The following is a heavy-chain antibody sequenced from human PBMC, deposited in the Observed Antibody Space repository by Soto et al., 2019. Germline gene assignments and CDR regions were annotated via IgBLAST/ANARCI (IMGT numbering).Heavy chain of an antibody. D-gene: IGHD5-12*01. CDR1: GGSISSSNW. V-gene: IGHV4-4*02. CDR2: IYHSGST. Sequence: LSLTCAVSGGSISSSNWWSWVRQPPGKGLEWIGEIYHSGSTNYNPSLKSRVTISVDKSKNQFSLKLSSVTAADTAVYYCAISPSGYEPYFDYWGQGTLVTVSS. J-gene: IGHJ4*02. CDR3: AISPSGYEPYFDY.